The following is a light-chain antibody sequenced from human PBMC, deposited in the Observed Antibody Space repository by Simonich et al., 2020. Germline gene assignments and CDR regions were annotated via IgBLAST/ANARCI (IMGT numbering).Light chain of an antibody. CDR3: QQYYSFPL. V-gene: IGKV2-28*01. CDR1: QSLLHSHGYNY. CDR2: LGS. J-gene: IGKJ4*01. Sequence: DIVMTQSPLSLPVTPGEPASISCRSSQSLLHSHGYNYLDWYLQKPGQSPQLLLYLGSNRASGVPDRFSGSGSGTDFTLTISCLQSEDFATYYCQQYYSFPLFGGGTKVEIK.